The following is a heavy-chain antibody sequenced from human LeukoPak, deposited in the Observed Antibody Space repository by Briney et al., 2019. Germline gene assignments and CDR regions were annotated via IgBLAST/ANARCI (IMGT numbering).Heavy chain of an antibody. J-gene: IGHJ6*02. D-gene: IGHD3-3*01. CDR3: ARGGLGGDFWSGYYRVGYYYYYGMDV. V-gene: IGHV4-59*01. Sequence: SETLSLTCTVSVGSISSYDWSWIRQPPWKGREWVVSIYYSGSTNYNPSLKSRVTISVDTSKNQFSLKLSSVTAADTAVYYCARGGLGGDFWSGYYRVGYYYYYGMDVWGQGTTVTVSS. CDR2: IYYSGST. CDR1: VGSISSYD.